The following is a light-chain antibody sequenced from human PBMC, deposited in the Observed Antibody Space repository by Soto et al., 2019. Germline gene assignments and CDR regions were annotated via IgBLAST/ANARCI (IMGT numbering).Light chain of an antibody. V-gene: IGKV3D-20*02. CDR3: QQRSNWIT. Sequence: EIVLTQSPGTLSLSPGERATLSCRASQSVSNTYLAWYQQKPGQAPRLLIYDASSRATGIPDRFSGSGSGTDFTLTISRLEPDDFAVYSCQQRSNWITFGQGTRLEIK. CDR1: QSVSNTY. J-gene: IGKJ5*01. CDR2: DAS.